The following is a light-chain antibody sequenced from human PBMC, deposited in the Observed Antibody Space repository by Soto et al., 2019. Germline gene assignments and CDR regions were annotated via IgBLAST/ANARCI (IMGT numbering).Light chain of an antibody. Sequence: DIQMTQSPSTLSASVGDRVTITCRASQSISNWLAWYQQRPGKAPKLLIHDASTLESWVPSRFSGSGSGTEFTLTISGLRPDDFATYYCQQYNTYSYTFGQGTKVDIK. CDR3: QQYNTYSYT. CDR2: DAS. CDR1: QSISNW. J-gene: IGKJ2*01. V-gene: IGKV1-5*01.